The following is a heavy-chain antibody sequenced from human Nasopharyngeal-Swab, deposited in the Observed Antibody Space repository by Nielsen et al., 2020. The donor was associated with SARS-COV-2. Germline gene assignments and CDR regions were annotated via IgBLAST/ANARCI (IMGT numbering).Heavy chain of an antibody. J-gene: IGHJ6*04. D-gene: IGHD3-10*01. CDR2: ISSSGSTI. Sequence: GESLKISCAASGFTFSDYYMSWLRQAPGKGLEWVSYISSSGSTIYYADSVKGRFTISRDNAKNSLYLQMNSLRAEDTAVYYCASLLWFGELPSDYYYYGMEVWGKGTTVTVSS. V-gene: IGHV3-11*04. CDR3: ASLLWFGELPSDYYYYGMEV. CDR1: GFTFSDYY.